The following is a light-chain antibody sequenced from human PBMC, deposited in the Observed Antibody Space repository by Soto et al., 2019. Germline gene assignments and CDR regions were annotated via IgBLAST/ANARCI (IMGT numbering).Light chain of an antibody. J-gene: IGLJ2*01. CDR1: SSNIGSNT. CDR2: SNN. CDR3: AAWDDSLNGVV. V-gene: IGLV1-44*01. Sequence: QSVLTQPPSASGTPGQRVTISCSGSSSNIGSNTVNWYQQLPGTAPKLLIYSNNQRPSGVPDRFSGSKSGTSASLAMSGLQSEDEANYYCAAWDDSLNGVVFGGGTKVTVL.